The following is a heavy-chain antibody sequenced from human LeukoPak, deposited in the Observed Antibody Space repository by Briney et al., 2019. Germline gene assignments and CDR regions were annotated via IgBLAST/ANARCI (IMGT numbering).Heavy chain of an antibody. D-gene: IGHD4-23*01. J-gene: IGHJ4*02. V-gene: IGHV3-30*18. CDR1: GFTFSSYG. Sequence: GGSLRLSCAASGFTFSSYGMHWVRQAPGKGLDWVAVISYDGSNKYYADSVKGRFTISRDNSKNTLYLQMNSLRAEDTAVYYCAKPGSEWEYGGNEVYFDYWGRGTLVTVSS. CDR3: AKPGSEWEYGGNEVYFDY. CDR2: ISYDGSNK.